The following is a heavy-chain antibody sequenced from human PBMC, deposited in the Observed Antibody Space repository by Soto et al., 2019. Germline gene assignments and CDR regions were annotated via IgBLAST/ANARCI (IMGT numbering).Heavy chain of an antibody. D-gene: IGHD5-18*01. V-gene: IGHV3-30-3*01. J-gene: IGHJ6*02. Sequence: PGGSLRLSCAASGFTFSSYAMHWVRQAPGKGLEWVAVISYDGSNKYYADSVKGRFTISRDNSKNTLYLQMNSLRAEDTAVYYCARDGEGYSYGTYYYYGMDVWGQGTTVTVSS. CDR3: ARDGEGYSYGTYYYYGMDV. CDR2: ISYDGSNK. CDR1: GFTFSSYA.